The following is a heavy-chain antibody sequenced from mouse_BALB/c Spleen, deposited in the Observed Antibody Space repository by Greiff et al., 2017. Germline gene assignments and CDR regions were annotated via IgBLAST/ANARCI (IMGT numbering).Heavy chain of an antibody. CDR1: GDSITIFY. J-gene: IGHJ1*01. D-gene: IGHD2-12*01. CDR3: ARSLIEGEGGEWYFDV. CDR2: ISYSVST. Sequence: VHLHQSGPSLVKPSHTLSLTFSFTGDSITIFYWNWILKFPCNKLDYILYISYSVSTYYNPSLKSRISITRDTSKNQYYLQLNSVTTEDTATYYCARSLIEGEGGEWYFDVWGEG. V-gene: IGHV3-8*02.